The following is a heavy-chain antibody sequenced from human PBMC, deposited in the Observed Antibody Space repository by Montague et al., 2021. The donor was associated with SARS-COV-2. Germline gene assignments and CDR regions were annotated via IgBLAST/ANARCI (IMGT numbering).Heavy chain of an antibody. V-gene: IGHV4-34*01. CDR1: GGSFSDYY. D-gene: IGHD3-22*01. CDR2: INHSGST. J-gene: IGHJ2*01. CDR3: ARGAPTISMILVVMTGAGWCFDL. Sequence: SETLSLTCAVYGGSFSDYYWSWIRQPPGKGLEWIGEINHSGSTNYNPSLRSRVTISVDTSKNQFSLKLSAVTAADTAVYYCARGAPTISMILVVMTGAGWCFDLWGRGTLVTVSS.